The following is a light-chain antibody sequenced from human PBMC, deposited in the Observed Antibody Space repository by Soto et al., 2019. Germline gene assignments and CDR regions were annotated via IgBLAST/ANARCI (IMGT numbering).Light chain of an antibody. V-gene: IGKV1-39*01. J-gene: IGKJ1*01. CDR2: AAS. Sequence: DIQMTQSPSSLSASVGEGVTIPCLASQSISSKLSWYQQKPGKAPKLLIYAASRLQSGVPSGFSGRGSGTDFTRIISSLEPEDYSTYYCHKSYSRVMFGQGTKVEI. CDR3: HKSYSRVM. CDR1: QSISSK.